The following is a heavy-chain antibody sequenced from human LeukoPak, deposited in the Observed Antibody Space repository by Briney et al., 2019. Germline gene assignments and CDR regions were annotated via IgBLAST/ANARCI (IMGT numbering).Heavy chain of an antibody. CDR2: ISGSGGST. CDR3: ATDLLEWFRGAFDI. J-gene: IGHJ3*02. D-gene: IGHD3-3*01. Sequence: GGSLRLSCAASGFAVSSNHMNWVRQAPGKGLEWVSAISGSGGSTYYADSVKGRFTISRDNSKNTLYLQINSLRAEDTAVYYCATDLLEWFRGAFDIWGQGTMVTVSS. CDR1: GFAVSSNH. V-gene: IGHV3-23*01.